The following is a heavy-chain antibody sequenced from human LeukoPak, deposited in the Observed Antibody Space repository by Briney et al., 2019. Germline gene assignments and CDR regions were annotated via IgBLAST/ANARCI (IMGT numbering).Heavy chain of an antibody. V-gene: IGHV4-39*07. CDR3: ALLTYSSSSRGDFDY. D-gene: IGHD6-6*01. J-gene: IGHJ4*02. CDR2: IYYSGST. Sequence: PSETLSLTCTVSGGSISSSSYYWGWIRQPPGKGLEWIGSIYYSGSTYYNPSLKSRVTISVDTSKNQFSLKLSSVTAADTAVYYCALLTYSSSSRGDFDYWGQGTLVTVSS. CDR1: GGSISSSSYY.